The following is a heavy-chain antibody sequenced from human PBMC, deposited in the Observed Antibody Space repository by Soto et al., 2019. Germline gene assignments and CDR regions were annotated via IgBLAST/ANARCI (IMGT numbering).Heavy chain of an antibody. D-gene: IGHD3-22*01. CDR3: AKAPVYYYDSSGYQSDYYYYGMDV. CDR1: GFTFSSYA. Sequence: PGGSLRLSCAASGFTFSSYAMSWVRQAPGKGLEWVSAISGSGGSTYYADSVKGRFTISRDNSKNTLYLQMNSLRAEDTAVYYCAKAPVYYYDSSGYQSDYYYYGMDVWGQGTTVTVSS. V-gene: IGHV3-23*01. J-gene: IGHJ6*02. CDR2: ISGSGGST.